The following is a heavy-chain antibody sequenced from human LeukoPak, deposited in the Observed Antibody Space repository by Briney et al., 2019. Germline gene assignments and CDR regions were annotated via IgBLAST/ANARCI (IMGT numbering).Heavy chain of an antibody. Sequence: ASVKVSCKASGYTFTNSYIHWVRRAPGQGFEWMGLINPGGGNTNYAQSFQGRLTMTRDTSTTTVYMELSGLRSEDTAIYYCARIRDGYNDAYDIWGQGTVVTVPS. CDR3: ARIRDGYNDAYDI. D-gene: IGHD5-24*01. V-gene: IGHV1-46*01. CDR1: GYTFTNSY. CDR2: INPGGGNT. J-gene: IGHJ3*02.